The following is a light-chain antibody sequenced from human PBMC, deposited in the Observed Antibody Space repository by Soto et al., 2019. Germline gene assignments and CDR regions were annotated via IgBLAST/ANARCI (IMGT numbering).Light chain of an antibody. J-gene: IGLJ3*02. V-gene: IGLV2-23*03. CDR3: CSYAGSSTFGFNWV. Sequence: QSVLTQPASVSGSPGQSITISCTGTSSDVGSYNLVSWYQQHPGKAPKLMIYEGSKRPSGVSNRFSGSKSGNTASLTISGLQAEDEADYYGCSYAGSSTFGFNWVFGGGTKVTVL. CDR1: SSDVGSYNL. CDR2: EGS.